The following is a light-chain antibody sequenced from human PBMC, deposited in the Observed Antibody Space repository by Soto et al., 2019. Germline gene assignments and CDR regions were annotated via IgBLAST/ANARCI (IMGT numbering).Light chain of an antibody. Sequence: DIQITQSPSALSASVGDRVTITCRASQTISTYLNWYQQKPGKAPKLLIYAASTLQSGVPSRFSGSGSGTDFTLTISSLQPEDFATYYCQQSLGIPYTFGQGTRLEIK. CDR1: QTISTY. V-gene: IGKV1-39*01. CDR3: QQSLGIPYT. J-gene: IGKJ2*01. CDR2: AAS.